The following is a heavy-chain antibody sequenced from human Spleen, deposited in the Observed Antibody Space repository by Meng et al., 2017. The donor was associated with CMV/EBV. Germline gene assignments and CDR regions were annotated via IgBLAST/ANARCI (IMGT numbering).Heavy chain of an antibody. CDR3: ARGPSNSYYYYYGMDV. CDR2: INPNSGGT. D-gene: IGHD4-11*01. Sequence: VSVKVSCKASGYTFTGYYMHWVRQAPGQGLEWMGWINPNSGGTNYAQKFQGRVTMTRDTSISTAYMELSRLRSDDTAVYYCARGPSNSYYYYYGMDVWGQGTTVTVSS. CDR1: GYTFTGYY. J-gene: IGHJ6*02. V-gene: IGHV1-2*02.